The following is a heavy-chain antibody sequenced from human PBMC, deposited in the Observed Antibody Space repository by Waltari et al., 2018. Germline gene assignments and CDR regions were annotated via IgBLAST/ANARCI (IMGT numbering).Heavy chain of an antibody. CDR3: ARPWFGALYYFDY. D-gene: IGHD3-10*01. Sequence: QVQLVQSGAAVKKPGASVKVSCKAPGYTFTGYYMHWVRQAPGQGLEWMGRINPNSGGTNYAQKFQGRVTMTRDTSISTAYMELSRLRSDDTAVYYCARPWFGALYYFDYWGQGTLVTVSS. V-gene: IGHV1-2*06. CDR1: GYTFTGYY. CDR2: INPNSGGT. J-gene: IGHJ4*02.